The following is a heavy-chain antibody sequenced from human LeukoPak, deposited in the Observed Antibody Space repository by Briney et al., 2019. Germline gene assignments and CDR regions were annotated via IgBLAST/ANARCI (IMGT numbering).Heavy chain of an antibody. V-gene: IGHV3-20*04. CDR1: GFTFDDYG. J-gene: IGHJ1*01. D-gene: IGHD3-10*01. CDR3: VRGITMFQR. Sequence: GGSLRLSCAASGFTFDDYGMSWVRQAPGKGLEWVSGISLNGGSTGYAAAVKGRFTISRDNAKNSLYLQMNSLRAEDTAFYYCVRGITMFQRWGQGTLVTVSS. CDR2: ISLNGGST.